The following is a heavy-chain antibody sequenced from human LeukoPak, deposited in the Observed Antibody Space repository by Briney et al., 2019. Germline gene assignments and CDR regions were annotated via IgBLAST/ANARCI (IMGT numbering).Heavy chain of an antibody. D-gene: IGHD2-15*01. V-gene: IGHV3-30-3*01. CDR2: ISYDGSNK. Sequence: GGSLRLSCAASGFTFSSYGMHWVRQTPGKGLEWVAVISYDGSNKYYADSVKGRFTISRDNSKNTLYLQMNSLRAEDTAMYYCARDRGYCSVGNFYYFDYWGQGTLVAVSS. CDR3: ARDRGYCSVGNFYYFDY. CDR1: GFTFSSYG. J-gene: IGHJ4*02.